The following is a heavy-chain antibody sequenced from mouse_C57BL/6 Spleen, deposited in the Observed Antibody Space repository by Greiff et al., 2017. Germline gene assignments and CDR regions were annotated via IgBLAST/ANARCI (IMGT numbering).Heavy chain of an antibody. Sequence: VQLQQSGAELARPGASVKLSCKASGCTFTSSGISWVKQRTGPGLEWIGELYPRSGNTYYNEKFKGKATLTADKSSSTAYMELRSLTSEDSAVYFCARYGVVPLFDYWGQGTTLTVSS. D-gene: IGHD1-1*01. CDR1: GCTFTSSG. CDR3: ARYGVVPLFDY. CDR2: LYPRSGNT. V-gene: IGHV1-81*01. J-gene: IGHJ2*01.